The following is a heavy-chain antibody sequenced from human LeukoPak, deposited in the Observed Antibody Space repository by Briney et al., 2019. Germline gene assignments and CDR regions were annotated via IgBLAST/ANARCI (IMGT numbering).Heavy chain of an antibody. V-gene: IGHV3-7*03. J-gene: IGHJ4*02. CDR2: IRPDGSEG. D-gene: IGHD5-12*01. CDR3: AKANGYSGYDGYFDY. CDR1: GITFSNSW. Sequence: GGSLRLSCTTSGITFSNSWMSWVRQAPGKGLEWVATIRPDGSEGYYADSVRGRFTISRDNAKNSLYLQMNSLRAEDTALYYCAKANGYSGYDGYFDYWGQGTLVTVSS.